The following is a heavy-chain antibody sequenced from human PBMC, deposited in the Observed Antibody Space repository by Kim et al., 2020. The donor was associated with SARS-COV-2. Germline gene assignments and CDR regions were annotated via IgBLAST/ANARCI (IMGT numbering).Heavy chain of an antibody. CDR1: GFTFSSYW. D-gene: IGHD6-25*01. CDR2: IKQDGSEK. CDR3: ASSAGRPNWYFDL. J-gene: IGHJ2*01. Sequence: GGSLRLSCAASGFTFSSYWMSWVRQAPGKGLEWVANIKQDGSEKYYVDSVKGRFTISRDNAKNSLYLQMNSLRAEDTAVYYCASSAGRPNWYFDLWGRGTLVTVSS. V-gene: IGHV3-7*03.